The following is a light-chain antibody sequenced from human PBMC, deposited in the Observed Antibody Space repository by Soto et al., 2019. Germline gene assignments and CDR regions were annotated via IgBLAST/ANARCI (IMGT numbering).Light chain of an antibody. CDR3: TSFTSTSTLV. V-gene: IGLV2-14*01. J-gene: IGLJ1*01. CDR2: EVS. CDR1: SSDVGAYNY. Sequence: QSVLTQPASVSGSPGQSITISCTGTSSDVGAYNYVSWYQYHPGKAPKLMIYEVSDRPSGVSIRFSGSKSGNTASLTISGLQAEDEADYYCTSFTSTSTLVFGTGTKVTVL.